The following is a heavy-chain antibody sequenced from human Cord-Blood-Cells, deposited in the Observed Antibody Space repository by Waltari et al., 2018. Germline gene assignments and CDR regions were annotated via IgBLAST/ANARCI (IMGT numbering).Heavy chain of an antibody. CDR1: GFTFSSYG. Sequence: QVQLVESGGGVVQPGRSLSLSCAASGFTFSSYGMHWVRQAPGKGLEWVAVISYDGSNKYYADSVKGRFTISRDNSKNTLYLQMNSLRAEDTAVYYCAKGTGGGWIVGDYWGQGTLVTVSS. V-gene: IGHV3-30*18. CDR3: AKGTGGGWIVGDY. D-gene: IGHD7-27*01. J-gene: IGHJ4*02. CDR2: ISYDGSNK.